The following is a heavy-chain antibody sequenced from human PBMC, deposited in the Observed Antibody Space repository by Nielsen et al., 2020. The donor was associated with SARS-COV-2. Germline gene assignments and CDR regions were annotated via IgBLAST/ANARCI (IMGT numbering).Heavy chain of an antibody. CDR2: ISGSGDRT. CDR1: GFTFSNSA. J-gene: IGHJ4*02. D-gene: IGHD2-2*03. Sequence: GGSLRLSCTASGFTFSNSAMSWVRQTSGKGLEWVSSISGSGDRTDYADSVKGRVIISRDNSKNTLHLQMNSLRAEDTALYFCAKDFHGSAADFFGNWGQGTLVTVSS. V-gene: IGHV3-23*01. CDR3: AKDFHGSAADFFGN.